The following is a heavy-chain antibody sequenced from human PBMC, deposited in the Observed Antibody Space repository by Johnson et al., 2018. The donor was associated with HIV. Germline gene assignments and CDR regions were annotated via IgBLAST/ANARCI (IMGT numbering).Heavy chain of an antibody. D-gene: IGHD3-16*01. V-gene: IGHV3-20*04. CDR1: GFTFDDYG. Sequence: VQLVESGGGVVRPGGSLRLSCAASGFTFDDYGMSWVRQAPGKGLEWVSGINWNGGSTGYADSVKGRFTISRDNAKNSLSLQMNSLRAEATALYYCARDRGYVWGVTGDASDIWGQGTMVTVSS. CDR3: ARDRGYVWGVTGDASDI. J-gene: IGHJ3*02. CDR2: INWNGGST.